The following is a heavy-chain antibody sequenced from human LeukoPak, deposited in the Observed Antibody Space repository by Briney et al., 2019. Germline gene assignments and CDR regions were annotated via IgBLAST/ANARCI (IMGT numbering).Heavy chain of an antibody. D-gene: IGHD5-24*01. CDR1: GFTFSSYE. V-gene: IGHV3-48*03. CDR3: ARGRDGYSYDAFDI. Sequence: GGSLRLSCAASGFTFSSYEMNWVRQAPGKGLEWASYISSSGSTIYYADSVKGRFTISRGNAKNSLYLQMNSLRAEDTAVYYCARGRDGYSYDAFDIWGQGTMVTVSS. CDR2: ISSSGSTI. J-gene: IGHJ3*02.